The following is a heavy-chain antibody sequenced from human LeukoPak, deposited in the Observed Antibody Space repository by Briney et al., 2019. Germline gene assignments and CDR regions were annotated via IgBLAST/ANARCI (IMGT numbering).Heavy chain of an antibody. V-gene: IGHV1-8*01. CDR2: MNPNSGNT. J-gene: IGHJ4*02. Sequence: VKVSCKASGYTFTSYDINWVRQATGQGLEWMGWMNPNSGNTGYAQKFQGRVTMTRNTSISTAYMELSSLRSEDTAVYYCARDGYNGYDFPFDCWGQGTLVSVSS. D-gene: IGHD5-12*01. CDR1: GYTFTSYD. CDR3: ARDGYNGYDFPFDC.